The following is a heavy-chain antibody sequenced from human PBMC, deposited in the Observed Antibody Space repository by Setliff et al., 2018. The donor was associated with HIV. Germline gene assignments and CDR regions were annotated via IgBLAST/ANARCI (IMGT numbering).Heavy chain of an antibody. D-gene: IGHD3-10*01. Sequence: SETLSLTCAVSGVTFSSNNYYWGWIRQPPGKGLEWIGTVFYSGSTSYSPPLKSRVTISVDTSKNQFSLNLKSVTAADTALYYCARLVRGGSGHYFDYWGQGKLVTVSS. J-gene: IGHJ4*02. V-gene: IGHV4-39*07. CDR3: ARLVRGGSGHYFDY. CDR1: GVTFSSNNYY. CDR2: VFYSGST.